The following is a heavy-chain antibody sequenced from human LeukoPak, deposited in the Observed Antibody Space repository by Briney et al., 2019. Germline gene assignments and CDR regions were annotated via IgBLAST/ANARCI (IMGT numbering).Heavy chain of an antibody. J-gene: IGHJ4*02. D-gene: IGHD1-26*01. CDR1: GYSISSGYY. Sequence: SETLSLTCTVSGYSISSGYYWGWIRQPPGKGLEWIGSIYHSGSTYYNPSLKSRVTISVDTSKNQFSLKLSSVTAADTAVYYCARGAAIVGAYYWGRGTLVTVSS. CDR2: IYHSGST. CDR3: ARGAAIVGAYY. V-gene: IGHV4-38-2*02.